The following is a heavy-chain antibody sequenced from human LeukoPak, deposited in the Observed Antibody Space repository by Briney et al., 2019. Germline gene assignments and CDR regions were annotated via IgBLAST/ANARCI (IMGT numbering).Heavy chain of an antibody. Sequence: SETLSLTCAVYGGSFSGYYWSWIRQPPGKGLEWIGEINHSGSTNYNPSLESRVTISVDTSKNQFSLKLSSVTAADTAVYYCARGRGSYYLPGWGQGTLVTVSP. V-gene: IGHV4-34*01. CDR2: INHSGST. D-gene: IGHD1-26*01. CDR3: ARGRGSYYLPG. J-gene: IGHJ4*02. CDR1: GGSFSGYY.